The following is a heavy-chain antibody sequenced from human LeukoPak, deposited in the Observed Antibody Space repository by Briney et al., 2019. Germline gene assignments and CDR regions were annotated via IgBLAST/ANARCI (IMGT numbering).Heavy chain of an antibody. J-gene: IGHJ4*02. D-gene: IGHD4-11*01. V-gene: IGHV4-39*01. Sequence: SETLSLTCTVSSGSISSNSHYWGWIRQPPGEGLEWVGSIYYTGRTFDNPSLESRVTVSVDTSKNQFTLKMRSLTVADTAVYYCARSLVDYSSPSWSAHFDYWGQGILVTVSS. CDR2: IYYTGRT. CDR1: SGSISSNSHY. CDR3: ARSLVDYSSPSWSAHFDY.